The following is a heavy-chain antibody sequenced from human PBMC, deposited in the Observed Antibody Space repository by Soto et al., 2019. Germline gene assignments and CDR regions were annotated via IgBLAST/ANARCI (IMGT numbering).Heavy chain of an antibody. CDR2: TIPIFDTP. CDR1: GGTFGNFG. J-gene: IGHJ5*01. CDR3: ARDREDGSGTKYNWFDS. V-gene: IGHV1-69*01. Sequence: QMQQVQSGAEVKKPGSSVRVSCKASGGTFGNFGISWVRQAPGQGLEWMGGTIPIFDTPHYAEKFRDRVTISSDATSTAYVELTSLTSEDTATYYCARDREDGSGTKYNWFDSWGQGTLVTVSS. D-gene: IGHD3-10*01.